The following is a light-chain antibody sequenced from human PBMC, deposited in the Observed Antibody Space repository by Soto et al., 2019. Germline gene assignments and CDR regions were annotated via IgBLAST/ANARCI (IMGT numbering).Light chain of an antibody. CDR2: AAS. CDR1: QTISSW. Sequence: DIRISQSPATLSASVGDRVTITCRASQTISSWLAWYQQKPGKAPKLLIYAASSLQSGVPSRFSGSGSGTDFTLTISSLQPDDFATYYCQHYNSYSEAFGQGTKVDI. CDR3: QHYNSYSEA. J-gene: IGKJ1*01. V-gene: IGKV1-5*01.